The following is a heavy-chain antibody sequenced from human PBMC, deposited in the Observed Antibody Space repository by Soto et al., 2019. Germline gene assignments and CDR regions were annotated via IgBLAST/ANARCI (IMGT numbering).Heavy chain of an antibody. CDR2: ISAYNGNT. V-gene: IGHV1-18*01. CDR1: GYTFTSYG. J-gene: IGHJ3*02. D-gene: IGHD3-22*01. Sequence: ASVKVSCKASGYTFTSYGISWVRQAPGQGLEWMGWISAYNGNTNYAQKLQGRVTMTTDTSTSTAYMELRSLRSDDTAVYYCARIYYYDSSGYYFFAFDIWGQGTMVTVS. CDR3: ARIYYYDSSGYYFFAFDI.